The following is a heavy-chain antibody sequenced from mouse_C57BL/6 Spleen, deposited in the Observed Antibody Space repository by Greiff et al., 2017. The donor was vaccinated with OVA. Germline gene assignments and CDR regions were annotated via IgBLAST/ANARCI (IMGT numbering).Heavy chain of an antibody. D-gene: IGHD2-4*01. CDR1: GYTFTSYW. CDR3: TYDYDEFAY. Sequence: QVQLQQSGAELAKPGASVKLSCKASGYTFTSYWMHWVNQRPGQGLEWIGYINPSSGYTKYNQKFKDKATLTADKSSSTAYMQLSSLTYEDSAVYYCTYDYDEFAYWGQGTLVTVSA. J-gene: IGHJ3*01. CDR2: INPSSGYT. V-gene: IGHV1-7*01.